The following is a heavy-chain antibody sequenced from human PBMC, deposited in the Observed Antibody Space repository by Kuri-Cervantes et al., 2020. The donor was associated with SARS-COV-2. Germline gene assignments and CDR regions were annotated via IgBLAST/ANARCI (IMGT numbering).Heavy chain of an antibody. D-gene: IGHD4-23*01. V-gene: IGHV3-21*01. CDR1: GFTFSSYS. Sequence: GGSLRLSCAASGFTFSSYSMNWVRQAPGMGLEWVSSIDSTSYYIFYADSMKGRFTISRDNAKNSLYLQMNSLRAEDTALYYCARLKWEGNLARYMDVWGKGTTVTVSS. J-gene: IGHJ6*03. CDR3: ARLKWEGNLARYMDV. CDR2: IDSTSYYI.